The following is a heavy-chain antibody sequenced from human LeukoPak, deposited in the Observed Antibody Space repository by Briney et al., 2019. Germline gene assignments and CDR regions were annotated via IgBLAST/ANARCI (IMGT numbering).Heavy chain of an antibody. CDR1: GFTFSSYA. CDR2: ISGSGGST. Sequence: GGSLRLSCAASGFTFSSYAMIWVRQAPGKGLEWVSAISGSGGSTYYADSVKGRFTISRDNSKNTLYLQMNSLRAEDTAVYYCAKVPAPPHYYDSSGYNYWGQGTLVTVSS. CDR3: AKVPAPPHYYDSSGYNY. D-gene: IGHD3-22*01. V-gene: IGHV3-23*01. J-gene: IGHJ4*02.